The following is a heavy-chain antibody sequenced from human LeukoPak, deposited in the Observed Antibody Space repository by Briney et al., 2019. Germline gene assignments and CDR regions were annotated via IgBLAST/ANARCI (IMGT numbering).Heavy chain of an antibody. CDR1: GFTFSSYS. CDR3: ARGRDSGSYYYGMDV. D-gene: IGHD1-26*01. V-gene: IGHV3-48*04. CDR2: ISSSSSTI. Sequence: GGSLRLSCAASGFTFSSYSMNWVRQAPGKGLEWVSYISSSSSTIYYADSVKGRFTISRDNAKNSLYLQMNSLRAEDTVVYYCARGRDSGSYYYGMDVWGQGTTVTVSS. J-gene: IGHJ6*02.